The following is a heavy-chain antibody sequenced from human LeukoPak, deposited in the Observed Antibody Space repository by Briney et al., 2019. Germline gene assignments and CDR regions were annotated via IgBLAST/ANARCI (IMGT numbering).Heavy chain of an antibody. CDR1: GASFSGYY. Sequence: SETLSLTCAVHGASFSGYYWSWIRQPPGKGLEWIGEINHSGSTNYNPSLKSRVTISVDTSKTQFSLKLTSVTAADTAVYYCATIRSRKWGFDYWGQGTLVTVSS. V-gene: IGHV4-34*01. CDR3: ATIRSRKWGFDY. J-gene: IGHJ4*02. CDR2: INHSGST. D-gene: IGHD1-26*01.